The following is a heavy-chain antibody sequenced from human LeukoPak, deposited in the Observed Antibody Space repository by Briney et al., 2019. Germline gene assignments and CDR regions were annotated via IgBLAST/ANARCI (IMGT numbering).Heavy chain of an antibody. J-gene: IGHJ6*02. CDR1: GGSPINYF. V-gene: IGHV4-4*07. D-gene: IGHD6-19*01. CDR3: ARLGYSSGQVAYYGMDV. Sequence: SETLSLTCTVSGGSPINYFRSWIRQPAGKGLEWIGHIYSSGTTHYNPSLNNRVTISLDASTSQFSLHLNSVTAADTAVYYCARLGYSSGQVAYYGMDVWGQGTTVTVSS. CDR2: IYSSGTT.